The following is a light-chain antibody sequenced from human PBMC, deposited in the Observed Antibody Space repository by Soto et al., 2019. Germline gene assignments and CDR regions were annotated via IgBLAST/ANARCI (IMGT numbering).Light chain of an antibody. CDR3: QSYDSSLSAVV. CDR2: GNS. CDR1: RSNIGAGYD. J-gene: IGLJ2*01. V-gene: IGLV1-40*01. Sequence: QSALTQPPSVSGAPGQRVTISCTGSRSNIGAGYDVHWYQQLPGTAPKLLIYGNSNRPSGVPDRFSGSKSGTSASLAITGLQAEDEADYYCQSYDSSLSAVVFGGGTKLTVL.